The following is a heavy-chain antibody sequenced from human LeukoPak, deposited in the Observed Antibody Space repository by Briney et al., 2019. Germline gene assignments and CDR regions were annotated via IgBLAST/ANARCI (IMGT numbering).Heavy chain of an antibody. CDR3: ARDQYDTWSRRGNFDS. J-gene: IGHJ4*02. CDR1: GFTFGKYW. V-gene: IGHV3-7*03. D-gene: IGHD3-3*01. CDR2: IKLDGSEK. Sequence: GGSLRLSCVASGFTFGKYWMSWVRQAPGKGLEWVANIKLDGSEKNYVDSVKGRFTVSRDNTKNSLYLQMNSLRVEDTAVFYCARDQYDTWSRRGNFDSWGQGTLVIVSS.